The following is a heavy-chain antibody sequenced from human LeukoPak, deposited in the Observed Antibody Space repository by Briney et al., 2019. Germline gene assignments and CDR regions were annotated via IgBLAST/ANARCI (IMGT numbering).Heavy chain of an antibody. Sequence: GGSLRLSCAASGFTFSSYAMSWVRQAPGKGLEWVSVIYSGGSTYYADSVKGRFTISRHNSKNTLYLQMNSLRAEDTAVYYCARDTGFNGFDPWGQGTLVTVSS. CDR1: GFTFSSYA. CDR3: ARDTGFNGFDP. V-gene: IGHV3-53*04. CDR2: IYSGGST. D-gene: IGHD3-10*01. J-gene: IGHJ5*02.